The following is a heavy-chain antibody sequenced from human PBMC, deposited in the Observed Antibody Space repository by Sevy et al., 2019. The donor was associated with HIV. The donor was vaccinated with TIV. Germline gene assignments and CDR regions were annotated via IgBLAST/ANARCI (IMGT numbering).Heavy chain of an antibody. J-gene: IGHJ4*02. CDR2: IYYSGST. V-gene: IGHV4-59*01. Sequence: SETLSLTCTVSGGSISSYYWSWIRQPPGKGLEWIGYIYYSGSTNYNPSLKSRVTISVDTSKNQFSLKLSSVTAADTAVYYCARGQYYDSSVYYYGGYYFDYWGQGTLVTVSS. CDR3: ARGQYYDSSVYYYGGYYFDY. CDR1: GGSISSYY. D-gene: IGHD3-22*01.